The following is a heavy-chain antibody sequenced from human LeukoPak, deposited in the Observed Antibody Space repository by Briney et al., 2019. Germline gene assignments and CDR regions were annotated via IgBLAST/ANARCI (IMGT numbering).Heavy chain of an antibody. CDR3: AKMGMVRGNDY. J-gene: IGHJ4*02. CDR2: ISSSSSYI. CDR1: GFTFSSYS. D-gene: IGHD3-10*01. Sequence: PGGSLRLSCAASGFTFSSYSMNWVRQAPGKVLEWVSSISSSSSYIYYADSVKGRFTISRDNAKNSLYLQMNSLRAEDTAVYYCAKMGMVRGNDYWGQGTLVTVSS. V-gene: IGHV3-21*01.